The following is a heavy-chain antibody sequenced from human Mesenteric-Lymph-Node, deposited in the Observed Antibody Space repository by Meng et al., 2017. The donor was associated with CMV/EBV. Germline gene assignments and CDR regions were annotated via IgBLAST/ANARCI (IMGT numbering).Heavy chain of an antibody. V-gene: IGHV5-51*01. Sequence: GESLKISCKNTGSGYKSPTYWIGWVRQMPGKGLEWMGTIYLDDSDPRYSPSFQGHITISADKSISTAYRQWNTLKASDTAMYYCARSNVPGTFDIWGQGTAVTVSS. CDR2: IYLDDSDP. J-gene: IGHJ3*02. D-gene: IGHD6-6*01. CDR1: GYKSPTYW. CDR3: ARSNVPGTFDI.